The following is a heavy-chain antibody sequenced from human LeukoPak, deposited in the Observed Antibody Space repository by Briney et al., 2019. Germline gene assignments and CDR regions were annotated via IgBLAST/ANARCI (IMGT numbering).Heavy chain of an antibody. D-gene: IGHD2-2*01. V-gene: IGHV4-39*01. J-gene: IGHJ5*02. CDR3: ARRVVVPAANNWFDP. CDR1: GGSISSSSYY. CDR2: IYYSGST. Sequence: PSETLSLTCTVSGGSISSSSYYGGWIRQPPGKGLEWIGSIYYSGSTYYNPSLKSRVTISVDTSKNQFSLKLSSVTAADTAVYYCARRVVVPAANNWFDPWGQGTLVTVSS.